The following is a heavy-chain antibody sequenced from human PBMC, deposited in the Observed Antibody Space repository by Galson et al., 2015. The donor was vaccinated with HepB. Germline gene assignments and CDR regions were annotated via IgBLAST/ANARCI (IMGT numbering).Heavy chain of an antibody. Sequence: LSLTCAVYGGSFSGYYWSWIRQPPGKGLEWIGEINHSGSTNYNPSLKSRVTISVDTSKNQFSLKLSSVTAADTAVYYCARGTVTSYYYYYGMDVWGQGTTVTVSS. CDR3: ARGTVTSYYYYYGMDV. V-gene: IGHV4-34*01. CDR1: GGSFSGYY. J-gene: IGHJ6*02. D-gene: IGHD4-17*01. CDR2: INHSGST.